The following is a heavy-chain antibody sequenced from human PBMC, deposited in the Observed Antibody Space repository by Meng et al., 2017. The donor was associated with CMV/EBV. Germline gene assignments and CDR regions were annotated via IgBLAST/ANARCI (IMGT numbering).Heavy chain of an antibody. CDR2: IKSKTDGGTT. CDR1: GFTFSNAW. J-gene: IGHJ6*02. V-gene: IGHV3-15*01. Sequence: GESLKISCAASGFTFSNAWMSWVRQAPGKGLEWVGRIKSKTDGGTTDYAAPVKGRFTISRDDSKNTLYLQMNSLKTEDTAVYYCTTDGDNDFWSGYYFPGTDVWGQGTTVTVSS. CDR3: TTDGDNDFWSGYYFPGTDV. D-gene: IGHD3-3*01.